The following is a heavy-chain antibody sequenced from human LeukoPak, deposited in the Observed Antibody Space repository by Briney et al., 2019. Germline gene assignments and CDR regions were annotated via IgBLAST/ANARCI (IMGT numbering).Heavy chain of an antibody. CDR3: ARSRSTIFESWFDP. V-gene: IGHV3-48*01. J-gene: IGHJ5*02. CDR2: IGSRSNTI. D-gene: IGHD3-3*01. CDR1: GFTFSSYS. Sequence: GGSLSPSCALSGFTFSSYSMNWVRQAPGKGLEWVSYIGSRSNTIYYADSVKGRFTISRDNAKNSLYLQMNSLRAEDTAVYYCARSRSTIFESWFDPWGQGILVIVSS.